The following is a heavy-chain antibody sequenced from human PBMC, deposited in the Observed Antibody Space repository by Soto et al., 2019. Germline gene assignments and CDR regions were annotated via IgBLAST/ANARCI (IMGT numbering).Heavy chain of an antibody. J-gene: IGHJ4*02. CDR3: ARDLAAAGPFDF. CDR2: ISAYNGNT. D-gene: IGHD6-13*01. CDR1: GYTFTNYA. V-gene: IGHV1-18*01. Sequence: QVQLVQSGAEVKKPGASVKVSCKASGYTFTNYAFSWVRQAPGQGLEWMGWISAYNGNTNYPQKLQGRVTMTTDTSTSTSYMELRSLRSDDTAVYYCARDLAAAGPFDFGGQGTLVPVSS.